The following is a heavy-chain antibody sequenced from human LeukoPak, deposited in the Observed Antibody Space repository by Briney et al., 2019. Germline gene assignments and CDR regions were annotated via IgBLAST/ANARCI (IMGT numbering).Heavy chain of an antibody. V-gene: IGHV4-61*01. CDR1: GGSVSSGSYY. CDR3: AREVSLNWFDP. J-gene: IGHJ5*02. CDR2: IYYSGST. Sequence: PSETLSLTCTVSGGSVSSGSYYWSWIRQPPGKGLEWIGYIYYSGSTNYNPSLKSRVTISVDTSKNQFSLKLSSVTAADTAVYYCAREVSLNWFDPWGQGTLVTVSS.